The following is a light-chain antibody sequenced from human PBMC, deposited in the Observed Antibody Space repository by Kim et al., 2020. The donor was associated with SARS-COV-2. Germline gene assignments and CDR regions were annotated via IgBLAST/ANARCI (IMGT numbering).Light chain of an antibody. CDR3: QQYNSYPSLT. Sequence: DIQMTQSPSSLSASLGDRVTITCRASQTLSGWLAWYQQKPGKAPKLLIYHASNLESGVPSRFSGSGSGTEFTLTISSLQPDDFATYYCQQYNSYPSLTFGGGTKVEI. CDR1: QTLSGW. V-gene: IGKV1-5*01. J-gene: IGKJ4*01. CDR2: HAS.